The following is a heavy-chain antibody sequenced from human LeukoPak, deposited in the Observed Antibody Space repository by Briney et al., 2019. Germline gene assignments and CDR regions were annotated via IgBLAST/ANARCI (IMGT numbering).Heavy chain of an antibody. J-gene: IGHJ4*02. CDR2: IASDGSST. CDR1: GFTFDEYA. CDR3: ARGRPHGNDY. D-gene: IGHD4-23*01. Sequence: PGGSLRLSCAASGFTFDEYAMHWVRQVPGKGLVWVSRIASDGSSTTYADSVKGRFSISRDNAKNTLYLQMNSLRVEDTAVYYCARGRPHGNDYWGQGTLVTVSS. V-gene: IGHV3-74*01.